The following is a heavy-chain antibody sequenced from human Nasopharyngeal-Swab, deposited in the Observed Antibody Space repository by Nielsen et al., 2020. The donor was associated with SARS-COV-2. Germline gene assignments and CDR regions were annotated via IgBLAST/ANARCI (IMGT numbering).Heavy chain of an antibody. V-gene: IGHV3-30-3*01. CDR1: GFTFSSYA. J-gene: IGHJ5*02. CDR2: ISYDGSNK. D-gene: IGHD6-19*01. CDR3: ARDLGSGWQP. Sequence: GESLKISCAASGFTFSSYAMHWVRQAPGKGLEWAAVISYDGSNKYYADSVKGRFTISRDNSKNTLYLQMNSLRAEDTAVYYWARDLGSGWQPWGQGTLVTVSS.